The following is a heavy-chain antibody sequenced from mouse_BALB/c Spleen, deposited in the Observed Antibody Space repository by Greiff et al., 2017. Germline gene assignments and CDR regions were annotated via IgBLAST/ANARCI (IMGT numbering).Heavy chain of an antibody. D-gene: IGHD2-4*01. Sequence: LQHPGSELVRPGASVKLSCKASGYTFTSYWMHWVKQRPGQGLEWIGNIYPGSGSTNYDEKFKSKATLTVDTSSSTAYMQLSSLTSEDSAVYYCTTYDYYFDYWGQGTTLTVSA. CDR2: IYPGSGST. V-gene: IGHV1S22*01. CDR3: TTYDYYFDY. J-gene: IGHJ2*01. CDR1: GYTFTSYW.